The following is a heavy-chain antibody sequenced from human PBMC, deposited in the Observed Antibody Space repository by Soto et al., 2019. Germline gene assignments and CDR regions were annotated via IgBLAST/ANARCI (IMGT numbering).Heavy chain of an antibody. CDR2: ISYDGSNK. D-gene: IGHD3-3*01. Sequence: LRLSCAASGFTFSSYGMHWVRQAPGKGLEWVAVISYDGSNKYYADSVKGRFTISRDNSKNTLYLQMNSLRAEDTAVYYCATLYDFWSGYAPYYYYGMDVWGQGTTVTVSS. V-gene: IGHV3-30*03. CDR3: ATLYDFWSGYAPYYYYGMDV. J-gene: IGHJ6*02. CDR1: GFTFSSYG.